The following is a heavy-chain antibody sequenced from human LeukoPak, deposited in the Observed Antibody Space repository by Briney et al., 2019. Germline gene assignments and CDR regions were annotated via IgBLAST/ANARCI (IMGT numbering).Heavy chain of an antibody. J-gene: IGHJ3*02. CDR3: ARVNYQFIAFDI. D-gene: IGHD1-7*01. Sequence: SETLPLTCTVSAYSISSGYYWGWIRQPPGKGLEWIGSIYHSGTTYYSPSLKSRVTISVDTSKNQFSLKLSSVTAADTAVYYCARVNYQFIAFDIWGQGTMVTVSS. CDR2: IYHSGTT. CDR1: AYSISSGYY. V-gene: IGHV4-38-2*02.